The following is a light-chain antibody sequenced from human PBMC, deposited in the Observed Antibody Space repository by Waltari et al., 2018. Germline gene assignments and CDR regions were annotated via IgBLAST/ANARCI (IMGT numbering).Light chain of an antibody. CDR2: EVS. CDR1: SRDVGGYKY. Sequence: QSALTQPPSASGSLGQSVTISCTGTSRDVGGYKYVSWYQQRPGKAPKLIIYEVSKRPSGVPGRFSGSKSGNTAPLTVSGLQAEDETDYYCSSYAGSNNWVFGGGTSLTVL. V-gene: IGLV2-8*01. CDR3: SSYAGSNNWV. J-gene: IGLJ3*02.